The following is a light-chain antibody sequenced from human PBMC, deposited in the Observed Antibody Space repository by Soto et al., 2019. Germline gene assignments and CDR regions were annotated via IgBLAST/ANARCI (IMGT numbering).Light chain of an antibody. CDR3: QQRSNWPLT. V-gene: IGKV3D-20*02. CDR1: QSVSSSY. Sequence: EIVLTHSPGTLSFSPVERATLSCSASQSVSSSYLAWYQQKPGQAPRLLIYDASNRATGIPARFSGSGSGTDFTLTISSLEPEDFAVYYCQQRSNWPLTFGQGTRLEI. J-gene: IGKJ5*01. CDR2: DAS.